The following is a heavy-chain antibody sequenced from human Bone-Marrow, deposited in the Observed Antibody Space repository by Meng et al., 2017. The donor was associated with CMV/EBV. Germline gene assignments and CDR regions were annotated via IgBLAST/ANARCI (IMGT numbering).Heavy chain of an antibody. D-gene: IGHD2-2*01. CDR1: FTFSSYD. V-gene: IGHV3-33*01. CDR3: ASSSLGYCSSTSCHDY. CDR2: IWYDGSNK. J-gene: IGHJ4*02. Sequence: FTFSSYDMHWVRQAPGKGLEWVAVIWYDGSNKYYADSVKGRFTISRDNSKNTLYLQMNSLRAEDTAVYYCASSSLGYCSSTSCHDYWGQGTLVTVSS.